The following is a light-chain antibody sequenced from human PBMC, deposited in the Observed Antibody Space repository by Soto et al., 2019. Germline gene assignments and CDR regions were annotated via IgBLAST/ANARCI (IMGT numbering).Light chain of an antibody. V-gene: IGKV3-20*01. CDR3: QQYGSSPCT. CDR1: QRVSSSY. J-gene: IGKJ2*02. Sequence: EIVLTQSPGTLSLSPGERVTLSCRASQRVSSSYLAWYRQKPGQAPRLLIYGASTGATGIPERVSGSGSGTDFTLTISLLEPEYFALYYCQQYGSSPCTFGQGTKLEIK. CDR2: GAS.